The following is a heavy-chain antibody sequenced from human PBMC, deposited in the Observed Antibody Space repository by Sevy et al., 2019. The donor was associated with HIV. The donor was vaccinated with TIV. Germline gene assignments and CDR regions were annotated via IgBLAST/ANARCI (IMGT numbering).Heavy chain of an antibody. CDR3: ARVVVATRYFDY. D-gene: IGHD5-12*01. Sequence: SETLSLTCAVYGGSFSGYYWSWIRQPPGKGLEWIGEINHSGSTNYNPSLKSRVTISVETSKNQFSLKLSSVTAADTAVYYCARVVVATRYFDYWGQGTLVTVSS. V-gene: IGHV4-34*01. CDR2: INHSGST. J-gene: IGHJ4*02. CDR1: GGSFSGYY.